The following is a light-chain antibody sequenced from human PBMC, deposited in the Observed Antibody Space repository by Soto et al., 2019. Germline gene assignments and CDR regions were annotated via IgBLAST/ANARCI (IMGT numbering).Light chain of an antibody. Sequence: EILMTQSPATLSVSPGERATRSCRAGQGVTPNFAWYQQKSGQSPRLLIYDVSIRAPGVPARFSGTRSEADFTLPISGLQSEDFAVYYCQQYNHRPSFGQGPKVDIK. CDR3: QQYNHRPS. CDR1: QGVTPN. V-gene: IGKV3-15*01. J-gene: IGKJ1*01. CDR2: DVS.